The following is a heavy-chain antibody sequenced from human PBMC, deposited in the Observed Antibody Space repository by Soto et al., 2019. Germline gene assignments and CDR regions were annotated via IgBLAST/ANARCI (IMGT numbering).Heavy chain of an antibody. CDR3: ARDKAVAGGGFDY. D-gene: IGHD6-19*01. V-gene: IGHV3-48*03. CDR1: GFTFSSYE. J-gene: IGHJ4*02. CDR2: ISSSGSTI. Sequence: PGGSLRLSCAASGFTFSSYEMNWVRQAPGKGLEWVSYISSSGSTIYYADSVKGRFTISRDNAKHSLYLQMNSLRAEDTAVYYCARDKAVAGGGFDYWGQGTLVTVSS.